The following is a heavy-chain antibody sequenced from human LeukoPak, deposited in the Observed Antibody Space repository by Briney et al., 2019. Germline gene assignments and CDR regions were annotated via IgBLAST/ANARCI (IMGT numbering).Heavy chain of an antibody. J-gene: IGHJ3*02. CDR2: ISGSGGST. Sequence: GGSLRLSCAASGFTFSSYAMSWVRQAPGKGLEWVSAISGSGGSTYYADSVKGRFTISRDNSKNTLYLQMNSLRAEDTAVYYCAKKGAQGYNWNYVGAFDIWGQGTMVTVSS. D-gene: IGHD1-7*01. CDR1: GFTFSSYA. CDR3: AKKGAQGYNWNYVGAFDI. V-gene: IGHV3-23*01.